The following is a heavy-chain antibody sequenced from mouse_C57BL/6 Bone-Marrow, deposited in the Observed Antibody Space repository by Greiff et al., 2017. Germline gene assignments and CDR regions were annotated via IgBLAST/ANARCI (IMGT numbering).Heavy chain of an antibody. V-gene: IGHV1-59*01. J-gene: IGHJ3*01. CDR2: IDPSDSYT. Sequence: VQLQQPGAELVRPGTSVKLSCKASGYTFTSYWMHWVKQRPGQGLEWIGVIDPSDSYTNYNQKFKGKATLTVDTSSSTAYMQRSSLTSEDSAVYYCARVGGTGAWFAYWGQGTLVTVSA. D-gene: IGHD4-1*01. CDR1: GYTFTSYW. CDR3: ARVGGTGAWFAY.